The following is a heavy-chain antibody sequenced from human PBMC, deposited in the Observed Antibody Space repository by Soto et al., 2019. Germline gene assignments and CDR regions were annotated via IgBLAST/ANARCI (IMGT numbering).Heavy chain of an antibody. V-gene: IGHV5-10-1*01. J-gene: IGHJ6*02. Sequence: GESLKISCKGSGYSFTSYWISWVRQMPGKGLEWMGRIDPSDSYTNYSPSFQGHVTISADKSISTAYLPWSSLKASDTAMYYCASLHMGTSVQLWSSNYYYGMDVWGQGTTVTVSS. CDR1: GYSFTSYW. CDR2: IDPSDSYT. D-gene: IGHD5-18*01. CDR3: ASLHMGTSVQLWSSNYYYGMDV.